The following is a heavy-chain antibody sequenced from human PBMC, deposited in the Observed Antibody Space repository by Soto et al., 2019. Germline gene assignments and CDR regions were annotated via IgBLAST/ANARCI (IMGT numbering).Heavy chain of an antibody. CDR1: VLSFSSYA. J-gene: IGHJ4*02. CDR3: AKVSGYYDSSGYYLFDY. Sequence: WWSLRLSCAASVLSFSSYAMSWFRQAPGKGLEWVSAISGSGGSTYYADSVKGRFTISRDNSKNTLYLQMNSLRAEDTAVYYCAKVSGYYDSSGYYLFDYWGQGTLVTVSS. D-gene: IGHD3-22*01. CDR2: ISGSGGST. V-gene: IGHV3-23*01.